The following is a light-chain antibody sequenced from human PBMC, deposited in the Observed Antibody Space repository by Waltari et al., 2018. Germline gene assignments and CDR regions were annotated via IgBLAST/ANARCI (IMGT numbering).Light chain of an antibody. J-gene: IGKJ2*01. Sequence: DIQMTQSPSSLSASVGDRVTITCRASQSISSHLIWYQQKPGKAPKLLIYAASSLQSGVPSRFSGSGSGTDFTLTISSLQPEDFATYYCQQSYSTPYTFGQGTKLEIK. V-gene: IGKV1-39*01. CDR1: QSISSH. CDR2: AAS. CDR3: QQSYSTPYT.